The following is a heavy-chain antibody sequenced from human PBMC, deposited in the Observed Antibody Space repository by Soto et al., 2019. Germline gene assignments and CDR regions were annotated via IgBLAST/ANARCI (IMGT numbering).Heavy chain of an antibody. V-gene: IGHV2-70*01. J-gene: IGHJ4*02. CDR2: IDWDDDK. D-gene: IGHD3-22*01. CDR1: GFSLSTSGMC. CDR3: ARVDDSSGYYLFDY. Sequence: SGPTLVNPTQTLTLTCTFSGFSLSTSGMCVSWIRQPPGKALEWLALIDWDDDKYYSTSLETRLTISKDTSKNQVVLTMTNMDPVDTATYYCARVDDSSGYYLFDYWGQGTLVTVS.